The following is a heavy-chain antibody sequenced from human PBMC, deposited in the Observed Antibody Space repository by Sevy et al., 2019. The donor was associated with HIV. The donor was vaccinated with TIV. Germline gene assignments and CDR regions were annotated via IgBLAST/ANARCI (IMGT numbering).Heavy chain of an antibody. J-gene: IGHJ4*02. V-gene: IGHV3-23*01. CDR3: ATPRRDFYDSTVYNVGSYFEY. CDR2: ISGGGDRT. D-gene: IGHD3-22*01. CDR1: GFTFRSDA. Sequence: GRSLRLSCAASGFTFRSDAMSWVRQAPGKGLEWVSAISGGGDRTYYADSVKGRFTVSRDNSKNTLYLQMNSLRAEDTAVYFCATPRRDFYDSTVYNVGSYFEYWGQGSLVTVSS.